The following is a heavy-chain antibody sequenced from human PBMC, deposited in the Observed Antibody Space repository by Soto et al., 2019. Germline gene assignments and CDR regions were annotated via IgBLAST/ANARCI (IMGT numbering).Heavy chain of an antibody. J-gene: IGHJ6*02. V-gene: IGHV3-64D*08. Sequence: GGSLRLSCSASGFTFSSYAMHWVRQAPGMGLEYVSAISSNGGSTYYADSVKGRFTISRDNSKNILYLQMGSLRAEDTAVYYCVKFHLNYYGSGSYPQPSYYGMDVWGQGTTVTVSS. CDR1: GFTFSSYA. D-gene: IGHD3-10*01. CDR3: VKFHLNYYGSGSYPQPSYYGMDV. CDR2: ISSNGGST.